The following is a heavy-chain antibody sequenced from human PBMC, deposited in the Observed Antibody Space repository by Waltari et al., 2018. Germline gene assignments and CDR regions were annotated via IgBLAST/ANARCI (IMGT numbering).Heavy chain of an antibody. CDR3: ASGRGYDYDSHLGWFDP. Sequence: QVQLVQSGAEVKKPGSSVKVSCKASGGTFSSYAISWVRQAPGQGLEWMGGIIPIFGTANDAQKFQGRVTITADESTSTAYMELSSLRSEDTAVYYCASGRGYDYDSHLGWFDPWGQGTLVTVSS. D-gene: IGHD3-22*01. V-gene: IGHV1-69*01. CDR2: IIPIFGTA. CDR1: GGTFSSYA. J-gene: IGHJ5*02.